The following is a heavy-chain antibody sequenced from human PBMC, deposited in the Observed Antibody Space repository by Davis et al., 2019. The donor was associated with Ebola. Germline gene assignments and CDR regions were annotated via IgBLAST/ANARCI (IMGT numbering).Heavy chain of an antibody. J-gene: IGHJ6*02. V-gene: IGHV6-1*01. Sequence: PSETLSLTCDISGDSVLGKNGAWNWIRQSPSRGLEWLGRTYFNSKWYNDYAVSVKGRITINPDTSKNQFSLQLNSVTPEDTALYYCARGWLRGGMDVWGEGTTVTV. CDR3: ARGWLRGGMDV. CDR1: GDSVLGKNGA. D-gene: IGHD5-18*01. CDR2: TYFNSKWYN.